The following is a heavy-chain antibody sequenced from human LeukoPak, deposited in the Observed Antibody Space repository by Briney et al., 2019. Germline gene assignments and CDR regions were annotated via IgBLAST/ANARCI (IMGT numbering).Heavy chain of an antibody. Sequence: GESLKISCKGSGYSFTSFWIGCVRQIPGKGLEWMGIIYPGDSDTRYSPSFQGQVTISADKSISTAYLQWSSLKASDTAMYYCASSTGYSSGWYVGAFDIWGQGTMVTVSS. CDR1: GYSFTSFW. J-gene: IGHJ3*02. D-gene: IGHD6-19*01. CDR2: IYPGDSDT. CDR3: ASSTGYSSGWYVGAFDI. V-gene: IGHV5-51*01.